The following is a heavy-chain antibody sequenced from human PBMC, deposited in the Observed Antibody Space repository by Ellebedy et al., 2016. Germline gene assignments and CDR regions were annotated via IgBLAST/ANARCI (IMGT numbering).Heavy chain of an antibody. J-gene: IGHJ4*02. CDR3: YYGHYSGS. CDR1: GFTVGNNY. D-gene: IGHD4-17*01. V-gene: IGHV3-23*01. Sequence: GGSLRLSXAASGFTVGNNYMSWVRQAPGGGLEWISTISGDGDTTFSADSVKGRFTISRDNSRYTLYLQMDSLRAADTAVYYCYYGHYSGSWGQGTLVTVSS. CDR2: ISGDGDTT.